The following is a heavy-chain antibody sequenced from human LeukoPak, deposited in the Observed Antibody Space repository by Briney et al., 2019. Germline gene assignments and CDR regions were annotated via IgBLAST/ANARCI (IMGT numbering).Heavy chain of an antibody. J-gene: IGHJ5*02. V-gene: IGHV4-59*02. CDR1: GGSVSSYY. Sequence: KPSETLSLTCTVSGGSVSSYYWSWIRHPPGKGLEWIGYNHYSGSTNYNPSLKSRVTISIDTSKNQFSLKLTSVTASDTAVYYCARDRVGMMDPWGQGILVTVSS. D-gene: IGHD2-2*03. CDR2: NHYSGST. CDR3: ARDRVGMMDP.